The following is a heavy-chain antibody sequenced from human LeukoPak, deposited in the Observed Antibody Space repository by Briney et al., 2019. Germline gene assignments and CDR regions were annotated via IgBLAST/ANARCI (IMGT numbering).Heavy chain of an antibody. CDR2: IKEDGSDK. CDR3: ARLTDAVTIFDY. CDR1: GFTFAHYW. J-gene: IGHJ4*02. D-gene: IGHD4-17*01. Sequence: GGSLRLSCIASGFTFAHYWMSWVRQAPGKGLEWVASIKEDGSDKYYVDSVKGRFTISRDNTQNSLYVQMNSLRAEDTAVYYCARLTDAVTIFDYWGQGILVTVSS. V-gene: IGHV3-7*01.